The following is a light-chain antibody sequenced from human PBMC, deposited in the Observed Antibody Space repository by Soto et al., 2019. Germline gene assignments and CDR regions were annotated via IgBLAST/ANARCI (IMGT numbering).Light chain of an antibody. V-gene: IGKV1-5*01. Sequence: DIQMTQSPSTLSASVGDRVSITCRASQSISNWLAWYQQKPGKAPKLLIYDASSLESGVPSRVSGSGSGTEFTLTISSLQPEDFGTYYCQHYNIFSRTFGQGTKVEIK. CDR2: DAS. CDR1: QSISNW. CDR3: QHYNIFSRT. J-gene: IGKJ1*01.